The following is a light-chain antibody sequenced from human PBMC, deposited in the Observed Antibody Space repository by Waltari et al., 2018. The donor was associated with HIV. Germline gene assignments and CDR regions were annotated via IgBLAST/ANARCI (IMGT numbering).Light chain of an antibody. Sequence: QSALTQPASVSGSPGQSITISCTGTGSDVGGYNYVSWYQQCPGKAPKLLIYEVRNRRSCMSKRFSGSKAGETASLTIAGLQAEDEADYYCRSYTDTPTIGVLFGGGTKLTVL. CDR3: RSYTDTPTIGVL. CDR2: EVR. J-gene: IGLJ2*01. CDR1: GSDVGGYNY. V-gene: IGLV2-14*03.